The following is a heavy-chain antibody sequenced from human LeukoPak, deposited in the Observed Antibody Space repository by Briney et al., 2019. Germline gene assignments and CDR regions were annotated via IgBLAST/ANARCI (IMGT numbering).Heavy chain of an antibody. CDR1: GCTFTGYY. D-gene: IGHD6-19*01. V-gene: IGHV1-2*02. J-gene: IGHJ4*02. CDR3: ARDPGSGWYFDY. Sequence: ASVKVSCKASGCTFTGYYIHWVRQAPGQGLEWMGWNNPNSGDTNYAQKFQGRVTMTRDTSISTAYMELSRLNSDDTAVYYCARDPGSGWYFDYWGQGTPVTVSS. CDR2: NNPNSGDT.